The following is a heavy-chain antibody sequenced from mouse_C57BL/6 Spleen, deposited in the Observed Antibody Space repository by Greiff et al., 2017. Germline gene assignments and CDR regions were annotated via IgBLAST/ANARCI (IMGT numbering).Heavy chain of an antibody. Sequence: DVMLVESGGGLVQPKGSLKLSCAASGFSFNTYAMNWVRQAPGKGLECVARIRSKSNNYATYYADSVKDRFTISRDDSESMLYLQMNNLKTEDTAMYYCVRQYHDAMDYWGQGTSVTVSS. D-gene: IGHD5-1*01. CDR3: VRQYHDAMDY. J-gene: IGHJ4*01. CDR2: IRSKSNNYAT. V-gene: IGHV10-1*01. CDR1: GFSFNTYA.